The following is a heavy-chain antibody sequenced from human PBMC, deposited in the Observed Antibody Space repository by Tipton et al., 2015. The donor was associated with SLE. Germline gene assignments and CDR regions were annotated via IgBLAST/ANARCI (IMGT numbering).Heavy chain of an antibody. Sequence: QSGAEVKKSGAAVRVSCKASGYTFISYEISWIRQTPGQGLEWMGWVSPFHGDTKFAQKFQGRVSMTTDTFSSTAYLEVRNLRSDDSAVYFCARAVGPTTYEWFDPWGQGTLVTVSS. J-gene: IGHJ5*02. V-gene: IGHV1-18*01. CDR2: VSPFHGDT. D-gene: IGHD1-26*01. CDR1: GYTFISYE. CDR3: ARAVGPTTYEWFDP.